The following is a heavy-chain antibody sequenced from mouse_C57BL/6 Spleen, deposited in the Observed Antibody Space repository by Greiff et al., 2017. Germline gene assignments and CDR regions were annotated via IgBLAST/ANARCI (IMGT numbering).Heavy chain of an antibody. CDR3: ARYDYDGYFDV. Sequence: VQLQQPGAELVRPGSSVKLSCKASGYTFTSYWMHWVKQRPIQGLEWIGNIDPSDSETHYNQKFKDKATVTVDKSSSTAYMQLSSLTSEDSAVYYCARYDYDGYFDVWGTGTTVTVSS. CDR1: GYTFTSYW. V-gene: IGHV1-52*01. J-gene: IGHJ1*03. CDR2: IDPSDSET. D-gene: IGHD2-4*01.